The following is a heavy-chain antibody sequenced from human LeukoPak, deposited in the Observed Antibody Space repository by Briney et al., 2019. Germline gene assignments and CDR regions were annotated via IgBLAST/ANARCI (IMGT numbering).Heavy chain of an antibody. V-gene: IGHV3-23*01. D-gene: IGHD4-17*01. Sequence: GGSLRLSCAASGSTFSSYAISWVRQAPGKGLEWVSGIGGSGVSTYYADSVKGRFTISRDNSKNTLYLQMNSLRAEDTAVYYCAKADYGDYVRFPDWGQGTLVTVSS. CDR2: IGGSGVST. CDR1: GSTFSSYA. CDR3: AKADYGDYVRFPD. J-gene: IGHJ4*02.